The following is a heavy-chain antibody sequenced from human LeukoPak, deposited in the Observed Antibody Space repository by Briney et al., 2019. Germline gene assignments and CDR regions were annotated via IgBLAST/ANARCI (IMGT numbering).Heavy chain of an antibody. CDR2: ISWNSGSI. D-gene: IGHD5-12*01. V-gene: IGHV3-9*01. CDR1: GFTFDDYA. J-gene: IGHJ6*02. Sequence: GGSLRLSCAASGFTFDDYAMHWVRHAPGKGLEWVSGISWNSGSIGYADSVKGRFTISRDNAKNSLYLQMNSLRAEDTSLYYCAKDISARGYSGYDYYGMDVWGQGTTVTVSS. CDR3: AKDISARGYSGYDYYGMDV.